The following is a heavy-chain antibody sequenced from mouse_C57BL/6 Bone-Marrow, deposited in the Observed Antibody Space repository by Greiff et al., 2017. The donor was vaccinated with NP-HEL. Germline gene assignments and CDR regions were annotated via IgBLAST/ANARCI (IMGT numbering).Heavy chain of an antibody. CDR3: TPDYYGSSHWYFEV. D-gene: IGHD1-1*01. Sequence: VQLQQSGAELVRPGASVKLSCTASGFNIKDDYMHWVKQRPEQGLEWIGWIDPENGDTEYASKFQGQATITADTSSNTAYLQLSSLTSEDTAVYYCTPDYYGSSHWYFEVWGTGTTVTVSS. CDR1: GFNIKDDY. V-gene: IGHV14-4*01. J-gene: IGHJ1*03. CDR2: IDPENGDT.